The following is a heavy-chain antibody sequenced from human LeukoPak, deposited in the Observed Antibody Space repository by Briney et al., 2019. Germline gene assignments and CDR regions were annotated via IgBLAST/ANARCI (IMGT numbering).Heavy chain of an antibody. D-gene: IGHD3-3*02. Sequence: QPGGSLRLSCASSGFTFSTYTMSGVRHAPGKGLEWGSAIIGSGGNTYYADSVKGRLTISRDNSKNTLYLQMDSLRADDTAVYYCAKAAFSRTSYFDYWGQGTLVTASS. CDR3: AKAAFSRTSYFDY. V-gene: IGHV3-23*01. CDR1: GFTFSTYT. J-gene: IGHJ4*02. CDR2: IIGSGGNT.